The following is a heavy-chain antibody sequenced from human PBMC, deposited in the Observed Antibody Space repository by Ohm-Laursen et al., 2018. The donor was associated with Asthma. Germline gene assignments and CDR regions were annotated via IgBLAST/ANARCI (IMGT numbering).Heavy chain of an antibody. CDR1: GGSISSYY. V-gene: IGHV4-59*01. CDR2: IYYSGST. CDR3: ARDIRPGDTGFDP. J-gene: IGHJ5*02. Sequence: SQALSLTCTVSGGSISSYYWSWIRQPPGKGLEWIGYIYYSGSTNYNPSLKSRVTISVDTSKNQFSLKLSSVTAADTAVYYCARDIRPGDTGFDPWGQGTLVTVSS. D-gene: IGHD2-21*02.